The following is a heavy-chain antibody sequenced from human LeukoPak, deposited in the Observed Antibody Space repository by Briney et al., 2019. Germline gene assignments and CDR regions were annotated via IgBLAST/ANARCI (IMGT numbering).Heavy chain of an antibody. J-gene: IGHJ4*02. CDR1: GFTFSNAW. CDR2: IKSKTDGGTT. V-gene: IGHV3-15*01. CDR3: TTSLGGYSSGWYVPDY. Sequence: GGSLRLSCAASGFTFSNAWMSWVRQAPGKGLEWVGRIKSKTDGGTTDYAAPVKGRFTISRDDSKNTLYLQMNSLKTEDTAVYYCTTSLGGYSSGWYVPDYWGQGTLVTVSS. D-gene: IGHD6-19*01.